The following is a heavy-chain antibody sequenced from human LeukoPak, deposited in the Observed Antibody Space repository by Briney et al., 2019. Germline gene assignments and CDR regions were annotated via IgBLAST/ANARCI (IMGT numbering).Heavy chain of an antibody. V-gene: IGHV3-7*01. Sequence: GGSLRLSCAASGFTFSSYWMSWVRQAPGKGLEWVANIKQDGSEKYYVDSVKGRFTISRDNAKNSLYLQMNSLRAEATAVYYCASGGPAATFDYWGQGTLVTVSS. CDR2: IKQDGSEK. J-gene: IGHJ4*02. CDR3: ASGGPAATFDY. CDR1: GFTFSSYW. D-gene: IGHD2-15*01.